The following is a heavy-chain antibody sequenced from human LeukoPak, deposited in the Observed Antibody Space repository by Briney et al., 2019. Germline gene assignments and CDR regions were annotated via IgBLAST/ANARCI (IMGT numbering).Heavy chain of an antibody. J-gene: IGHJ4*02. D-gene: IGHD3-22*01. CDR3: AKGITMIVMEGGFDY. CDR2: ISYDGSNK. CDR1: GFTFSSYG. Sequence: PGGSLRLSCAASGFTFSSYGMHWVRQAPGKGLEWVAVISYDGSNKYYADSVKGRFTISRDNSKNTLYLQMNSLRAEDTAVYYCAKGITMIVMEGGFDYWGQGTLVTVSS. V-gene: IGHV3-30*18.